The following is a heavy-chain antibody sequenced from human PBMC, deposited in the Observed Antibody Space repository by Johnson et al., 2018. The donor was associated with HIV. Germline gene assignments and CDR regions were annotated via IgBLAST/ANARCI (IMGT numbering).Heavy chain of an antibody. J-gene: IGHJ3*02. CDR3: AKAGQLVAATSAFDI. CDR1: GFTVSSYY. V-gene: IGHV3-33*06. CDR2: IWYDGSNK. Sequence: QVQLVESGGGLVQPGGSLRLSCAASGFTVSSYYMTWVRQAPGKGLEWVAVIWYDGSNKYYADSVKGRFTISRDNSKNTLYLQMNSLRAEDTAVYYCAKAGQLVAATSAFDIWGQGTMVTVSS. D-gene: IGHD2-15*01.